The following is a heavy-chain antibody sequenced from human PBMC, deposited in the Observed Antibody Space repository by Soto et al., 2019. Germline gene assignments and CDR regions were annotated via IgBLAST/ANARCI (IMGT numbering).Heavy chain of an antibody. Sequence: QVHLVQSGAEVKKPGASVKVSCKASGYTFTSYDINWVRQVAGQGLEWMGWMNPNSGDTAYAQEFQGRVTMSRNTSTSIAYMELSSLRPADTAVYYCARGLKMLRVFGLKTYYYYYMDVWGKGTTVTLSS. D-gene: IGHD3-10*01. CDR3: ARGLKMLRVFGLKTYYYYYMDV. CDR2: MNPNSGDT. J-gene: IGHJ6*03. CDR1: GYTFTSYD. V-gene: IGHV1-8*01.